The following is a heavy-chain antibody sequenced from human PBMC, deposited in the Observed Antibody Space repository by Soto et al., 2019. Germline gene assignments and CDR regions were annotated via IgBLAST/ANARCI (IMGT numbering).Heavy chain of an antibody. D-gene: IGHD5-18*01. CDR1: GGSISSGGYY. CDR3: ARNYGLGYGSAQPFDY. CDR2: IYYSGST. J-gene: IGHJ4*02. V-gene: IGHV4-31*03. Sequence: SETLSLTCTVSGGSISSGGYYWSWIRQHPGKGLEWIGYIYYSGSTYYNPSLKSRVTISVDTSKNQFSLKLSSVTAADTAVYYCARNYGLGYGSAQPFDYWGQGTLVTVSS.